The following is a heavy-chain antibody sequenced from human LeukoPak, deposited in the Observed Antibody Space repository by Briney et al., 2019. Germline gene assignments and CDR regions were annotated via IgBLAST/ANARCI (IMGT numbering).Heavy chain of an antibody. CDR1: GGSISSSSYY. Sequence: SETLSLTCTVSGGSISSSSYYWGWIRQPPGKGLEWIGSIYYSGSTYYNPSLKSRVTISVDTSKNQFSLKLSSVTAADTAVYYCARDHSASGGDYRPRWFDPWGQGTLVTVSS. D-gene: IGHD4-17*01. CDR2: IYYSGST. CDR3: ARDHSASGGDYRPRWFDP. J-gene: IGHJ5*02. V-gene: IGHV4-39*07.